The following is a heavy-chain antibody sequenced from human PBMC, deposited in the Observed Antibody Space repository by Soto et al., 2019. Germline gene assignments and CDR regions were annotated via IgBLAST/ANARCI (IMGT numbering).Heavy chain of an antibody. D-gene: IGHD3-16*01. V-gene: IGHV3-72*01. CDR1: GFTFSDHY. CDR2: TKDKANSYTA. CDR3: TTEGALPGPDFDY. J-gene: IGHJ4*02. Sequence: ESRGGLVQPGGTLRLSCVASGFTFSDHYIDWVRQAPGKGLVWVGRTKDKANSYTAEYAASVKGRFTISRDDSKNTLYLQMNSLKTEDTAVYYCTTEGALPGPDFDYWGQGTLVTVSS.